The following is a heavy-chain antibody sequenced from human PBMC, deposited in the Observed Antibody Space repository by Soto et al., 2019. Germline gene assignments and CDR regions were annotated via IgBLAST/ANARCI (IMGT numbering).Heavy chain of an antibody. CDR1: GGIFSTYA. Sequence: QVQLVQSGAEVKKPGSSVKVSCKASGGIFSTYAISWLRQAPGQGLEWMGGIIPIFGTPNYAQRFQGRVTTTADESTTTSYMALSRLKSEDTAVYYCARDRDDYGSGNYYNRIDFWGQGTLVTVSS. J-gene: IGHJ4*02. CDR3: ARDRDDYGSGNYYNRIDF. V-gene: IGHV1-69*01. D-gene: IGHD3-10*01. CDR2: IIPIFGTP.